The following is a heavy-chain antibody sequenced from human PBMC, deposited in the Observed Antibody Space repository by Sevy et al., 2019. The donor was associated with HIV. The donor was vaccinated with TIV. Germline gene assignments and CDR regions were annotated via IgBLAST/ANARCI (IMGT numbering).Heavy chain of an antibody. CDR1: GFTFSSYE. CDR3: ARASWSWFDP. CDR2: ISSSGSTI. J-gene: IGHJ5*02. V-gene: IGHV3-48*03. Sequence: GGSLRLSCAASGFTFSSYEMNWVRQAPGKGLEWVSYISSSGSTIYYADSVKGRFTISRDNAKNSLYLQMNSLRAEETAVYYCARASWSWFDPWGQGTLVTVSS.